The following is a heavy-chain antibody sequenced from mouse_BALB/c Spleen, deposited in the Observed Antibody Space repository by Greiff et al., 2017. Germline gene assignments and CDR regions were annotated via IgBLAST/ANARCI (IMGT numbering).Heavy chain of an antibody. CDR1: GYTFTSYW. D-gene: IGHD2-14*01. CDR2: INPSTGYT. J-gene: IGHJ2*01. Sequence: VQLQQSGAELAKPGASVKMSCKASGYTFTSYWMHWVKQRPGQGLEWIGYINPSTGYTEYNQKFKDKATLTADKSSSTAYMQLSSLTSEDSAVYYCARGRGYDPYFDYWGQGTTLTVSS. V-gene: IGHV1-7*01. CDR3: ARGRGYDPYFDY.